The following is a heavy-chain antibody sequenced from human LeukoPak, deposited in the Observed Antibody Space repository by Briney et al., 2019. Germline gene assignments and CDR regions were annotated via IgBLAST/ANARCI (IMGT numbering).Heavy chain of an antibody. Sequence: PGGSLRLSCAASGFTFSSYGMYWVRQAPGKGLEWVAVISYDGSNKYYADSVKGRFTISRDNSKNTLYLQMNSLRAEDTAVYYCARGRYSSGWTYFDYWGQGTLVTVSS. V-gene: IGHV3-30*03. CDR3: ARGRYSSGWTYFDY. CDR2: ISYDGSNK. CDR1: GFTFSSYG. D-gene: IGHD6-19*01. J-gene: IGHJ4*02.